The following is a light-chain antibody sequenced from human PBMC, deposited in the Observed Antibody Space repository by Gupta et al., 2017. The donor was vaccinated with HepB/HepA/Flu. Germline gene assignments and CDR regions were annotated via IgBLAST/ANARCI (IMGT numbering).Light chain of an antibody. V-gene: IGKV1-39*01. CDR2: AAS. Sequence: DIQMTQFPSSLSASVGDRVTITCRASQSISSYLNWYQQKPGKAPKLLIYAASSLQSGVPSRFSDSGSGTDFTLTISSLQPEDFATYYCQQSYSTPQTFGQGTKVEIK. CDR3: QQSYSTPQT. CDR1: QSISSY. J-gene: IGKJ1*01.